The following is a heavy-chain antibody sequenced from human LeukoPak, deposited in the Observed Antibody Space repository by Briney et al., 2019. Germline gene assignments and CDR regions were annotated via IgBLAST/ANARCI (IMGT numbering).Heavy chain of an antibody. D-gene: IGHD5-24*01. V-gene: IGHV3-48*02. CDR2: ISSSSRTI. J-gene: IGHJ6*03. CDR1: GFTFSTYG. CDR3: ARDPLRWLQNNYYYYYMDV. Sequence: PGGSLRLSCAASGFTFSTYGMNWVRQAPGKGLEWVSYISSSSRTIYYAYSVKGRFTISRDNAKNSLYLQMNSLRDEDTAVYYCARDPLRWLQNNYYYYYMDVWGKGTTVTVSS.